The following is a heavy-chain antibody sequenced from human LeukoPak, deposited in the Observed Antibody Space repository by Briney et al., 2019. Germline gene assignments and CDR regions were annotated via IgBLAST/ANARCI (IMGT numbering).Heavy chain of an antibody. J-gene: IGHJ6*03. Sequence: SVKVSCKASGDTFSSYAISWVRQAPGQGLESMGWISPIIGTTNYAQKLQGRVTMTTDESTSTAYMELSSLRSEDTAVHYCSRCRTNGDYYYYYMDVWGKGTTVTVSS. CDR1: GDTFSSYA. V-gene: IGHV1-69*05. D-gene: IGHD2-8*01. CDR2: ISPIIGTT. CDR3: SRCRTNGDYYYYYMDV.